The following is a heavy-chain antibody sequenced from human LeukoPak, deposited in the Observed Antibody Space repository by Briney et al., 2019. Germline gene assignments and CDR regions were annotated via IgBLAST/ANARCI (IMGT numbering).Heavy chain of an antibody. CDR3: GRLSGYSYGYVDY. D-gene: IGHD5-18*01. Sequence: PSETLSLTCTVSGGSISSYYWSWIRQAAGKGLEWIGRICSSGSTNYNPSLKSRVTMSVDTSKNQFSLQLSSVTAADTAVYYCGRLSGYSYGYVDYWGQGTLVTVSS. V-gene: IGHV4-4*07. CDR1: GGSISSYY. J-gene: IGHJ4*02. CDR2: ICSSGST.